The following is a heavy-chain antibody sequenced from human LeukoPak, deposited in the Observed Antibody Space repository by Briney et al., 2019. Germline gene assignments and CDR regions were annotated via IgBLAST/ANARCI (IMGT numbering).Heavy chain of an antibody. D-gene: IGHD6-6*01. CDR2: IYHSGST. CDR1: GGSISSSNW. Sequence: PSETLSLTCAVSGGSISSSNWWSWVRQPPGKGLEWIGEIYHSGSTNYDPSLKSRVTISVDTSKNQFSLKLSSVTAADTAVYYCARGSEYSSSSRSDAFDIWGQGTMVTVSS. V-gene: IGHV4-4*02. J-gene: IGHJ3*02. CDR3: ARGSEYSSSSRSDAFDI.